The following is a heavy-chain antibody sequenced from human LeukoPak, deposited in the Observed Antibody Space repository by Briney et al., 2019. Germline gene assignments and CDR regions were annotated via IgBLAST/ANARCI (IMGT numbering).Heavy chain of an antibody. V-gene: IGHV4-34*01. J-gene: IGHJ3*02. CDR2: INHSGST. CDR3: ARVKGLRYFDWNRKEFDAFDI. D-gene: IGHD3-9*01. CDR1: GGSFSGYY. Sequence: PSETLSLTCAVYGGSFSGYYWSWIRQPPGKGLEWIGEINHSGSTNYNPSLKSRVTISVDTSKNQFSLKLSSVTAADTAVYYCARVKGLRYFDWNRKEFDAFDIWGQGTMVTVSS.